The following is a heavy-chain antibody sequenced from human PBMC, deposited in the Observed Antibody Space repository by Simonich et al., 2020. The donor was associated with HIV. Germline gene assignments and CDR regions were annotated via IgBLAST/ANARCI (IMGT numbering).Heavy chain of an antibody. CDR3: ARGFYQRLYYFDY. V-gene: IGHV4-34*01. CDR1: GWSFSDYY. J-gene: IGHJ4*02. Sequence: QVQLQQWGAGLLKPSETLSLTCAVYGWSFSDYYWSWIRQPPGKGLEWSGEINHSGSTNYNPSLKSRVTISVDTSKNQFSLKLSSVTAADTAVYYCARGFYQRLYYFDYWGQGTLVTVSS. D-gene: IGHD2-2*01. CDR2: INHSGST.